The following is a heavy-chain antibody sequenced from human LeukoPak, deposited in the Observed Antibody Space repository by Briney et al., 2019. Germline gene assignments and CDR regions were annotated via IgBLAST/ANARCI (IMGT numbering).Heavy chain of an antibody. CDR3: ARGHYYDILTGLGEDY. CDR2: TYYRSEWYN. CDR1: GDSVSSDSAS. D-gene: IGHD3-9*01. J-gene: IGHJ4*02. Sequence: SQTLSLTCVISGDSVSSDSASWNWIRQSPSRGLEWLGRTYYRSEWYNDYAVSVKSRITINPDTSKNQFSLHLNSVTPEDTAVYYCARGHYYDILTGLGEDYWGQGALVTVSS. V-gene: IGHV6-1*01.